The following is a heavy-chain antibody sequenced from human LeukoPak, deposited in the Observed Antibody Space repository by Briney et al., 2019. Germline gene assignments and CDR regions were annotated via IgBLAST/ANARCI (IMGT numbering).Heavy chain of an antibody. CDR3: AKDTVDEYFQH. J-gene: IGHJ1*01. CDR2: ISDSGGST. Sequence: PGGSLRLSCAASGFTFSSYAVSWVRQAPGKGLAWVSAISDSGGSTQYADSVKGRFTISRDNSKNTLYLQMNSLRAEDTAVYYCAKDTVDEYFQHWGQGTLVTVSS. V-gene: IGHV3-23*01. D-gene: IGHD5-24*01. CDR1: GFTFSSYA.